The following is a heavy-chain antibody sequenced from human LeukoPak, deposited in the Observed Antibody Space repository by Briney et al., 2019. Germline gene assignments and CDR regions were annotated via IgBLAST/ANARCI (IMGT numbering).Heavy chain of an antibody. J-gene: IGHJ4*02. CDR3: ARFSPRAMGNYLDF. Sequence: SQTLSLTCTVSGGSISSGGYYWSWIRQPPGKGLEWIGYIYPRGNTYYNPSLKSRLILSLDKSANQFSLNLSSVTAADTAVYYCARFSPRAMGNYLDFWGQGTLVTVSS. CDR2: IYPRGNT. CDR1: GGSISSGGYY. D-gene: IGHD7-27*01. V-gene: IGHV4-30-2*01.